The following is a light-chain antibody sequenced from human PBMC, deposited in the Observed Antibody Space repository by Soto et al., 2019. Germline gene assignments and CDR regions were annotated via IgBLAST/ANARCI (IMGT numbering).Light chain of an antibody. CDR2: SSD. Sequence: QLVLTQPPSASGTPGQRVTISCSGSSSNIGTNTVNWYQHLPGSAPKLLIYSSDQRPSGVPDRFSVSKTGTSASQAISGLQTADEADYYCEAWDGSLNVVLFGGGTKLTVL. V-gene: IGLV1-44*01. CDR1: SSNIGTNT. CDR3: EAWDGSLNVVL. J-gene: IGLJ2*01.